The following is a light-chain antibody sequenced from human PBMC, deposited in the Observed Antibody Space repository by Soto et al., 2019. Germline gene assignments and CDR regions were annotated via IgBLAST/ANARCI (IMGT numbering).Light chain of an antibody. Sequence: QSVLTQPASVSGSPGQSITISCTGTSSDVGGYKYVSWYQQHPGKAPQLMIYEVNNRPSGVSNRFSGSKSGNTASLTISGLQAEDEADYYCSSYTDSSTRVFGGGTKLTVL. CDR1: SSDVGGYKY. CDR2: EVN. J-gene: IGLJ3*02. V-gene: IGLV2-14*01. CDR3: SSYTDSSTRV.